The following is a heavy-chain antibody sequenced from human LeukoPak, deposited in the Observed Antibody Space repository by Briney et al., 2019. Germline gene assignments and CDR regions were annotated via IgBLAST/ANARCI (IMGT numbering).Heavy chain of an antibody. CDR2: IKQDGSEK. CDR1: GFTFSSYW. D-gene: IGHD3-3*01. J-gene: IGHJ4*02. V-gene: IGHV3-7*01. CDR3: ARALRDFWSGYPPGIFDY. Sequence: PGGSLRLSCAASGFTFSSYWMGWVREAPGKGLEWVANIKQDGSEKYYVDSVKGRFTISRDNAKNSLYLQMNSLRAEDTAVYYCARALRDFWSGYPPGIFDYWGQGTLVTVSS.